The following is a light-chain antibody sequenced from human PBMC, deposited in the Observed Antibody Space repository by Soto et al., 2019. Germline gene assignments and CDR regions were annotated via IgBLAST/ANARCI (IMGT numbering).Light chain of an antibody. J-gene: IGLJ3*02. CDR2: DVS. CDR1: SSDVGGYNY. Sequence: QSALTQPASVSGSPGQSITISCTGSSSDVGGYNYVSWYQHHPGKAPKLLIYDVSNRPSGVSNRFSGSKSGDTASLTISRLQAEDEADYYCTSYTRSISLVFGGGTKLTVL. CDR3: TSYTRSISLV. V-gene: IGLV2-14*01.